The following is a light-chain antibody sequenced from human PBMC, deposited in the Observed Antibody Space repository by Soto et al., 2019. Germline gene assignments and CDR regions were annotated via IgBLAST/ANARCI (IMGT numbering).Light chain of an antibody. V-gene: IGKV3-15*01. Sequence: IVMTQSPATLSVSPGERASLSCRASQSVSSDLAWYQQKPGQAPRLFIYGASTRATGIPARFSGSGSGTEFTLTISGLQSEDFAVYYCQQYRNWPRTFGQGTKVDIK. CDR1: QSVSSD. CDR3: QQYRNWPRT. CDR2: GAS. J-gene: IGKJ1*01.